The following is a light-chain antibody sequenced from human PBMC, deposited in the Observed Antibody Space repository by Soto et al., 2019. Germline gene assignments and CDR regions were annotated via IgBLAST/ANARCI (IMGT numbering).Light chain of an antibody. CDR1: QSVSTY. V-gene: IGKV3-11*01. J-gene: IGKJ5*01. CDR2: DAS. CDR3: QQRSDWPLT. Sequence: EILITQSPATLSVSPGERATLSCRASQSVSTYLGWYQQKPGQAPRILIYDASNRDTGIPARFSGSGSGTDFTLTISRLEPEDFEVYYCQQRSDWPLTFGQGTRLEIK.